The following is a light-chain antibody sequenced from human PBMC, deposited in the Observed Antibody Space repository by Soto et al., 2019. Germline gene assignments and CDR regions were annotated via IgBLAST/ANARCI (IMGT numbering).Light chain of an antibody. CDR2: RNN. Sequence: QAVVTQPPSASGTPGQRVTISCSGSSSNIGSNYVYWYQQLPGTAPKLLIYRNNQRPSGVPDRFSGSKSGTSASLAISGLRSEDEADYYCAAWDDRLSGHVVFGGGTKVTVL. CDR3: AAWDDRLSGHVV. V-gene: IGLV1-47*01. CDR1: SSNIGSNY. J-gene: IGLJ2*01.